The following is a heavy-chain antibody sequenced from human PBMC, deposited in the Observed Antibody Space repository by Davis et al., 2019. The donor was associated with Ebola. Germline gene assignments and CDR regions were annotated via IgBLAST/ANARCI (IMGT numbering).Heavy chain of an antibody. Sequence: PSETLSLTCAVSGGSISSSNWWSWVRQPPGKGLGRIGEIYHSGSTNYNPSLKSRVTISVDKSKNQFSLKLSSVTAADTAVYYCARSVVPAANHRSGVPVLHWGQGTLVTVSS. J-gene: IGHJ4*02. CDR3: ARSVVPAANHRSGVPVLH. D-gene: IGHD2-2*01. CDR1: GGSISSSNW. V-gene: IGHV4-4*02. CDR2: IYHSGST.